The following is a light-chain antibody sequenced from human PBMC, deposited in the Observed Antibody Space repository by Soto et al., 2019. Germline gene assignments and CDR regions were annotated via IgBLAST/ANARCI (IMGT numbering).Light chain of an antibody. CDR3: QQHANWPLT. CDR2: EAS. V-gene: IGKV3-11*01. Sequence: EIVLTQSPATLSWSPGGRGTLSCRASQSGGNNLAWYQQKPGQAPGLLIYEASTRATGIPARFSGSGSGTDFPLTISSLENEDFAVYYCQQHANWPLTFGGGTKV. J-gene: IGKJ4*01. CDR1: QSGGNN.